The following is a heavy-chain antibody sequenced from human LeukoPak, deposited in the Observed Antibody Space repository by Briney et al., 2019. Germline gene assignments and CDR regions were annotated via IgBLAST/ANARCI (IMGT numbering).Heavy chain of an antibody. J-gene: IGHJ4*02. CDR3: AKAKPQGSDRDFDY. CDR2: INPNSGDT. D-gene: IGHD1-14*01. CDR1: GYTFTSYD. V-gene: IGHV1-2*06. Sequence: ASVKVSCKASGYTFTSYDINWVRQAPGQGLEWMGRINPNSGDTNYAQKFQGRVTMTGDTSITTAYMELNSLRSDDTAVYYCAKAKPQGSDRDFDYWGQGTLVTVS.